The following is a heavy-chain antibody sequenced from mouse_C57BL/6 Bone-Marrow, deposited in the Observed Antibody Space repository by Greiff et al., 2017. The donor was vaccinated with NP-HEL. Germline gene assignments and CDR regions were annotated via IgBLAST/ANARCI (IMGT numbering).Heavy chain of an antibody. CDR1: GYTFTSYT. CDR3: ARSVITTERNFDV. V-gene: IGHV1-4*01. J-gene: IGHJ1*01. D-gene: IGHD1-1*01. Sequence: VQLVESGAELARPGASVKMSCKASGYTFTSYTMHWVKQRPGQGLEWIGYINPSSGYTKYNQKFKDKATLTADKSSSTAYMQLSSLTSEDSAVYYCARSVITTERNFDVWGSGTTVTVSA. CDR2: INPSSGYT.